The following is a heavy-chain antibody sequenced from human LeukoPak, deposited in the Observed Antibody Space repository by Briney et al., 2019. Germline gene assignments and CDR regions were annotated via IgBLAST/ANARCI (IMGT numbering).Heavy chain of an antibody. CDR3: ARDGVVVVAANFYDMDV. CDR2: IRAYNGNT. Sequence: ASVKVSCKASGYTFTSYGINWVRQAPGQGLEWMGWIRAYNGNTNYAQKLQGRVTMTTDTSTSTAYMELRSLRSDDAAVYYCARDGVVVVAANFYDMDVWGKGTTVTISS. CDR1: GYTFTSYG. V-gene: IGHV1-18*01. D-gene: IGHD2-2*01. J-gene: IGHJ6*03.